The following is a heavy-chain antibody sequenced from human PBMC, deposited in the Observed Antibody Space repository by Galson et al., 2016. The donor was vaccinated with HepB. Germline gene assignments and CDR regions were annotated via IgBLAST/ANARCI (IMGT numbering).Heavy chain of an antibody. J-gene: IGHJ6*03. CDR1: GFSFSDYS. V-gene: IGHV3-33*08. Sequence: SLRLSCAASGFSFSDYSMNWVRQAPGKGLEWVALIWYDGSYKYYADSVKGRFTISRDTSKNTVYLQVDSLRAEDTAVYYCARDGWRPSGPGGVYVMDYYYYMDVWGQGTLVTVSS. CDR3: ARDGWRPSGPGGVYVMDYYYYMDV. D-gene: IGHD2-8*01. CDR2: IWYDGSYK.